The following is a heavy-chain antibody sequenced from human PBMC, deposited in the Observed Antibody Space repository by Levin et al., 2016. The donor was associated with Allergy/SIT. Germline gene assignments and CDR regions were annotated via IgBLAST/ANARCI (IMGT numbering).Heavy chain of an antibody. Sequence: GESLKISCSASGFTFSSYAMYWVRQAPGKGLEYVSGTNNDGGSTYHADSVKGRFTISRDNSKNTLYLQMSSLRAEDTAVYYCVKGAIRLITPYYFDNWGQGALVTVSS. V-gene: IGHV3-64D*06. J-gene: IGHJ4*02. D-gene: IGHD3-16*01. CDR3: VKGAIRLITPYYFDN. CDR2: TNNDGGST. CDR1: GFTFSSYA.